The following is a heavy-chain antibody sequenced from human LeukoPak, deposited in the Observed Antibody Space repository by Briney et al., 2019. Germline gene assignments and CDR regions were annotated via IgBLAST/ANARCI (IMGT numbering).Heavy chain of an antibody. CDR3: ARVRDYYDILAGYHNHYGMDV. J-gene: IGHJ6*04. Sequence: ASVKVSCKASGGTFSSYAISWVRQAPGQGLEWMGGIIPIFGTANYAQKFQGRVTITADESTSTAYMELSSLRSGDTAVYYCARVRDYYDILAGYHNHYGMDVWGKGTTVTVSS. CDR1: GGTFSSYA. V-gene: IGHV1-69*01. CDR2: IIPIFGTA. D-gene: IGHD3-9*01.